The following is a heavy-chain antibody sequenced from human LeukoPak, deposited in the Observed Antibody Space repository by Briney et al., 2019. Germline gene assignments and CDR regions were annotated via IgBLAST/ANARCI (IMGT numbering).Heavy chain of an antibody. CDR3: ARDPEMATPWD. CDR1: GVTFSSYG. CDR2: IWYDGSNK. Sequence: GRSLRLSCAATGVTFSSYGMHWVRQAPGKGLEWVAVIWYDGSNKYYADSVKGRFTISRDNSKNTLYLQMNSLRAEDTAVYYCARDPEMATPWDWGQGTLVTVSS. J-gene: IGHJ4*02. V-gene: IGHV3-33*01. D-gene: IGHD5-12*01.